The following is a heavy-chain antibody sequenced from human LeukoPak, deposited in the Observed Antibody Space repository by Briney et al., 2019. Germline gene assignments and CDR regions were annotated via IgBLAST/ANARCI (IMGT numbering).Heavy chain of an antibody. Sequence: PSETLSLTCAVSGYSISSGYYWGWIRQPPGKGLEWIGSIYHSGSTYYNPSLKSRVTISVDTSKNQFSLKLSSVTAADTAVYYCARQRREPMVQGPLGYYFDYWGQGTLVTVSS. CDR3: ARQRREPMVQGPLGYYFDY. CDR2: IYHSGST. J-gene: IGHJ4*02. CDR1: GYSISSGYY. D-gene: IGHD3-10*01. V-gene: IGHV4-38-2*01.